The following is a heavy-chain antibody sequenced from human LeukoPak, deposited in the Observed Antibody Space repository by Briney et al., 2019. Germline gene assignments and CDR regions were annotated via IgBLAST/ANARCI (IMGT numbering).Heavy chain of an antibody. D-gene: IGHD3-22*01. V-gene: IGHV3-30*02. CDR1: GFTFSSYG. CDR2: IRYDGSNK. Sequence: GGSLRLSCVASGFTFSSYGMHWVRQAPGKGLEWVAFIRYDGSNKYYADSVKGRFTISRDNSKNTLYLQMNSLRAEDTAVYYCAKEEVTMIVVPFDYWGQGTLVTVSS. J-gene: IGHJ4*02. CDR3: AKEEVTMIVVPFDY.